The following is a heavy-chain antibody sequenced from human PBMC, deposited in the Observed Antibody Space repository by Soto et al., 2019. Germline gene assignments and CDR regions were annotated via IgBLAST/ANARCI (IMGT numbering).Heavy chain of an antibody. Sequence: ASVKVSCKASGYTFTSYGISWVRQAPGQGLEWMGWISAYNGNTNYAQKLQGRVTMTTDTSTSTAYMELRSLRSDDTAVYYCARHYYDSSGYYRGHDYWGQGTLVTVSS. D-gene: IGHD3-22*01. V-gene: IGHV1-18*01. CDR3: ARHYYDSSGYYRGHDY. CDR2: ISAYNGNT. J-gene: IGHJ4*02. CDR1: GYTFTSYG.